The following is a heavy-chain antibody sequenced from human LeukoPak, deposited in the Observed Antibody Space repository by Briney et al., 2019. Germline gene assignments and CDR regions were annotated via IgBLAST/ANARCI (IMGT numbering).Heavy chain of an antibody. CDR1: GYTFTTYG. V-gene: IGHV1-2*02. Sequence: ASVKVSCKASGYTFTTYGFSWVRQAPGQGLEWMGWINPNSGGTNYAQKFQGRVTMTRDTSISTAYMELSRLRSDDTAVYYCARDHGHGLLWFGELFQRGNWFDPWGQGTLVTVSS. CDR3: ARDHGHGLLWFGELFQRGNWFDP. CDR2: INPNSGGT. J-gene: IGHJ5*02. D-gene: IGHD3-10*01.